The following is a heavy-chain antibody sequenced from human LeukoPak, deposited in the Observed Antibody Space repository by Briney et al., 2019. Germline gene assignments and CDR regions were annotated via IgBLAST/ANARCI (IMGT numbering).Heavy chain of an antibody. Sequence: SQTLSLTCTVSGGSISSGDYYWNWIRQPPGKGLEWIGHIYYGGSTYYNPSLKSRVTISSDKSKNQFSLKLTSVTAADTAVYFCVRDGGNWDVDYWGQGTLVTVSS. CDR2: IYYGGST. J-gene: IGHJ4*02. CDR1: GGSISSGDYY. D-gene: IGHD3-16*01. V-gene: IGHV4-30-4*01. CDR3: VRDGGNWDVDY.